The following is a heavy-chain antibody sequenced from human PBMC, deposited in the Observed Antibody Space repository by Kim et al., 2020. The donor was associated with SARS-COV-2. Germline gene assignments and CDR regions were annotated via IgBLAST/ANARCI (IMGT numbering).Heavy chain of an antibody. Sequence: SETLSLTCTVSGGSISSSSYYWGWIRQPPGKGLEWIGSIYYSGSTYYNPSLKSRVTISVDTSKNQFSLKLSSVTAADTAVYYCARDPQGTYFDYWGQGTL. CDR3: ARDPQGTYFDY. J-gene: IGHJ4*02. V-gene: IGHV4-39*07. CDR2: IYYSGST. CDR1: GGSISSSSYY.